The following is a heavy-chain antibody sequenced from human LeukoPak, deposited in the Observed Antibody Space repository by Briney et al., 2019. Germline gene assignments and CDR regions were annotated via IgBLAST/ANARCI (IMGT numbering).Heavy chain of an antibody. Sequence: SGTLSLTCTVSGGSISVYYWSWIRQPPGKGLEWIGYIYYSGSTNYNPSLKSRVTISVDTSKNQFSLKLSSVTAADTAVYYCARHSKYYYDSSGSYVGYFQHWGQGTLVTVSS. CDR1: GGSISVYY. CDR2: IYYSGST. CDR3: ARHSKYYYDSSGSYVGYFQH. J-gene: IGHJ1*01. V-gene: IGHV4-59*08. D-gene: IGHD3-22*01.